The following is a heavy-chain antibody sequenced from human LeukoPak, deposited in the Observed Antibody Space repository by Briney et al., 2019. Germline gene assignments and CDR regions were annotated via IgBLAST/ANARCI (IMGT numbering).Heavy chain of an antibody. Sequence: ASVKVSCKASGYTFTSYDINWVRQATGQGLEWMGWMNPNSGNTGYAQKFQGRVTITRITSISTAYMELSSLRSEDTAVYYCARGIRVIDAFDIWGQGTMVTVSS. CDR2: MNPNSGNT. V-gene: IGHV1-8*01. J-gene: IGHJ3*02. CDR1: GYTFTSYD. CDR3: ARGIRVIDAFDI. D-gene: IGHD2-21*01.